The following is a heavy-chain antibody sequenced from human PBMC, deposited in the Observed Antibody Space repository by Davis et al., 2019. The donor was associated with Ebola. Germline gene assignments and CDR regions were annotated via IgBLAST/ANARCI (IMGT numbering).Heavy chain of an antibody. CDR2: MNPNSGNT. Sequence: ASVKVSCKASGYTFTSYDINWVRQATGQGLEWMGWMNPNSGNTGYAQKFQGRVTMTRNTSISTAYMELSSLRSEDTAVYYCARAGGRLYMVRGNNWFDPWGQGTLVTVSS. V-gene: IGHV1-8*01. CDR3: ARAGGRLYMVRGNNWFDP. CDR1: GYTFTSYD. D-gene: IGHD3-10*01. J-gene: IGHJ5*02.